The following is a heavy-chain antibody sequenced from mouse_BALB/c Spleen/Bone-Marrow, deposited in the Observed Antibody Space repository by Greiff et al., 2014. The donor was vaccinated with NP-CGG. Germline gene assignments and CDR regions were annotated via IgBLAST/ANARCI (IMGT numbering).Heavy chain of an antibody. Sequence: VQLQQSGPELVKPGASVKISCKASGYTFTDYYINWVKQKPGQGLEWIGWIYPGSGSTKYNEKFKGKSTLTVDTSSSTAYMQLSSLTSKDTAVYFCANLGRYAMDYWGQGTSVTVSS. CDR3: ANLGRYAMDY. CDR1: GYTFTDYY. D-gene: IGHD3-1*01. J-gene: IGHJ4*01. V-gene: IGHV1-84*02. CDR2: IYPGSGST.